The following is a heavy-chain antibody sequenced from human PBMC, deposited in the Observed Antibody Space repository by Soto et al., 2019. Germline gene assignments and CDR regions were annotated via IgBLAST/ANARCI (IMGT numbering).Heavy chain of an antibody. D-gene: IGHD3-22*01. Sequence: GGSLRLSCAASGFTFSSYSMNWVRQAPGKGLEWVSYISSSSNTIYYADSVKGRFTISRDNAKNSLYLQMNSLRAEDTAVYYCARSSHPFYDSSGYYYSALDYWAQRTLVTGSS. V-gene: IGHV3-48*01. CDR1: GFTFSSYS. CDR3: ARSSHPFYDSSGYYYSALDY. CDR2: ISSSSNTI. J-gene: IGHJ4*02.